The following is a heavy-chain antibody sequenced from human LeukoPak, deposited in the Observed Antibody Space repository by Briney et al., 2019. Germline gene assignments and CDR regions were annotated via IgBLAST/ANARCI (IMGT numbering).Heavy chain of an antibody. CDR3: AREAGGYVDTAMARRYYYYGMDV. J-gene: IGHJ6*02. Sequence: ASVKVSCKASGYTFTSYGISWVRQAPGQGLEWMGWISAYNGNTNYAQKLQGRVTMTTDTSTSTAYMELRSLRSDDTAVYYCAREAGGYVDTAMARRYYYYGMDVWGQGTTVTVSS. CDR2: ISAYNGNT. D-gene: IGHD5-18*01. V-gene: IGHV1-18*01. CDR1: GYTFTSYG.